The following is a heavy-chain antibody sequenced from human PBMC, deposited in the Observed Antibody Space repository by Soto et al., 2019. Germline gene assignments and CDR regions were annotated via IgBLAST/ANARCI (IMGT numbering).Heavy chain of an antibody. V-gene: IGHV3-23*01. CDR2: LSDSGGHT. D-gene: IGHD2-2*01. J-gene: IGHJ6*02. CDR1: GFTFSLYA. Sequence: AGSLRLSCAGSGFTFSLYAMTWVRQAPGKGLEWVSTLSDSGGHTYYADSVKGRFTISRDNPKNTLYLQMNSLRAEDTAVYYCAKDSQSVSVSAARVYGMDVWGQGTTVTVSS. CDR3: AKDSQSVSVSAARVYGMDV.